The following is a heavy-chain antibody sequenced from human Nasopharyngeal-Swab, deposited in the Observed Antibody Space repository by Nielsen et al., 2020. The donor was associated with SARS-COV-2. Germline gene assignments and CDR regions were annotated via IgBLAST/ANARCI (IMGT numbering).Heavy chain of an antibody. D-gene: IGHD5-12*01. J-gene: IGHJ5*02. V-gene: IGHV3-74*01. CDR1: GFTFSSFW. CDR3: GRDLGGYGGS. Sequence: GESLKISCAASGFTFSSFWMHWVRQVPGEGLVWVSRIDTDGSVTNYADSVKGRFTLSRDNAKNTLYLQMNSLRAEDTAVYYCGRDLGGYGGSWGQGALVIVSP. CDR2: IDTDGSVT.